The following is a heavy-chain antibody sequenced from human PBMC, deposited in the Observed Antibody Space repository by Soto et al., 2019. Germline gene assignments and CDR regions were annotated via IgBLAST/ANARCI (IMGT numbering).Heavy chain of an antibody. J-gene: IGHJ6*02. D-gene: IGHD3-22*01. CDR1: GGTFSSYA. CDR2: IIPIFGTA. Sequence: QVQLVQSGAEVKKPGSSVKVSCKASGGTFSSYAISWVRQAPGQGLEWMGGIIPIFGTANYAQKFQGRVTITADKSTSTAYMELSSLRSEDTAVYYCARERDYYDSSGYPYYGMDVWGQGTTVTVSS. CDR3: ARERDYYDSSGYPYYGMDV. V-gene: IGHV1-69*06.